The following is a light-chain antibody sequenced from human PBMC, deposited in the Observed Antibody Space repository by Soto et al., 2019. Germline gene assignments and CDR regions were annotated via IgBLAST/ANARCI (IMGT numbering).Light chain of an antibody. J-gene: IGKJ4*01. CDR1: QSISSW. CDR3: QEYNSYPLT. Sequence: DIQVTQSPSTLSASVGDRVTITCRASQSISSWLAWYQQKPGKAPKLLIYKASSLESGVPSRFSGSGSGTEFTLIISILQPDDFATYYCQEYNSYPLTFGGGTKVDIK. CDR2: KAS. V-gene: IGKV1-5*03.